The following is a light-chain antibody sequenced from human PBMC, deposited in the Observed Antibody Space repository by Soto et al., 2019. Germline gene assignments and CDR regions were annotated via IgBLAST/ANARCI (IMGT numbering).Light chain of an antibody. CDR1: QSVLYSSNNKNY. CDR3: QQYYSTVT. CDR2: WAS. Sequence: DIVMTQSPDSLAVSLGERATINCKSSQSVLYSSNNKNYLAWYQQKPGQPPKLLIYWASSRESGVPDRFSGSGSGTDFTLTISSLQAEDVAVYYCQQYYSTVTFGGGTKVELK. V-gene: IGKV4-1*01. J-gene: IGKJ4*01.